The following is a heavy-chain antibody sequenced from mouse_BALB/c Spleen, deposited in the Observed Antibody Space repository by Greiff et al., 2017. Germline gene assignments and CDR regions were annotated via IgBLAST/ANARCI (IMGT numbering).Heavy chain of an antibody. D-gene: IGHD1-2*01. CDR3: ARQGETTATAWFAY. CDR1: GFTFSSYG. Sequence: EVKLVESGGDLVKPGGSLKLSCAASGFTFSSYGMSWVRQTPDKRLEWVATISSGGSYTYYPDSVKGRFTISRDNAKNTLYLQMSSLKSEDTAMYYCARQGETTATAWFAYWGQGTLVTVSA. V-gene: IGHV5-6*02. CDR2: ISSGGSYT. J-gene: IGHJ3*01.